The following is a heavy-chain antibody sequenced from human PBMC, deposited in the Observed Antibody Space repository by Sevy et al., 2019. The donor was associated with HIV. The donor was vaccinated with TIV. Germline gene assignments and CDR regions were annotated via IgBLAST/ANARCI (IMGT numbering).Heavy chain of an antibody. V-gene: IGHV1-18*01. Sequence: ASVKVSCKASGYTFTSYGISWVRQAPGQGLEWMGWISAYNGNTNYAQKLQGRVTMTTDASTSTAYMELRSLRSDDTAVYYCARDPPGQGVTRFEYWGQGTLVTVSS. CDR2: ISAYNGNT. CDR1: GYTFTSYG. D-gene: IGHD3-10*01. J-gene: IGHJ4*02. CDR3: ARDPPGQGVTRFEY.